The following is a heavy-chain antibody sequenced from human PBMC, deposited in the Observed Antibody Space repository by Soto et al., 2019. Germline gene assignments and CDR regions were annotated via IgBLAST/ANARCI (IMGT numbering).Heavy chain of an antibody. CDR3: ARDRVYTGGSDADY. D-gene: IGHD2-8*02. J-gene: IGHJ4*02. Sequence: QVHLVQSGAEVKKPGSSVRVSCKTSGYTFSHYAISWVRQAPGQGLEWMGWINTGSGYTNYAHDRVTMSKDASTYTAYLDVTSLRSDDTAIYYCARDRVYTGGSDADYCGQGTLVTVSS. CDR2: INTGSGYT. CDR1: GYTFSHYA. V-gene: IGHV1-18*01.